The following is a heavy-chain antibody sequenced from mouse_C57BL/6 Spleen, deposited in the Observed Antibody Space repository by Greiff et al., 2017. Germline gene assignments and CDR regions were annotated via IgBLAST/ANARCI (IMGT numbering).Heavy chain of an antibody. J-gene: IGHJ4*01. V-gene: IGHV1-81*01. CDR3: ARWDTVVAPYYAMDY. D-gene: IGHD1-1*01. Sequence: QVQLKESGAELARPGASVKLSCKASGYTFTSYGISWVKQRTGQGLEWIGEIYPRSGNTYYNEKFKGKATLTADKSSSTAYMELRSLTSEDAAVYFCARWDTVVAPYYAMDYWGQGTSVTVSS. CDR2: IYPRSGNT. CDR1: GYTFTSYG.